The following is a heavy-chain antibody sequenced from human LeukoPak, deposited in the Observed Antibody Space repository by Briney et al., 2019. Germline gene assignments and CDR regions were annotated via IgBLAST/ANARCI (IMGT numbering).Heavy chain of an antibody. J-gene: IGHJ4*02. CDR1: GFTFDDYA. D-gene: IGHD4-17*01. V-gene: IGHV3-9*03. Sequence: PGGSLRLSCAASGFTFDDYAMHWVRQAPGKGLEWVSGISWNTDSIAYADSVKGRFTISRDSAKNSLFLQMNSLRAEDMAFYYCAKSDNAYGDHMGSFGYWGQGTLVTVSS. CDR2: ISWNTDSI. CDR3: AKSDNAYGDHMGSFGY.